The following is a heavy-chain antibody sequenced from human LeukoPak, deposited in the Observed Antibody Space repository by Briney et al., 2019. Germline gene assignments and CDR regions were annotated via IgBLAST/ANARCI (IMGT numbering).Heavy chain of an antibody. J-gene: IGHJ6*02. V-gene: IGHV4-39*01. Sequence: PSETLSLTCSVSGDSISSGAYWGWIRQPPGKGLEWIGIIYYTGSTYYNPSLRSRVTISVDTSKNQFSLKLSSVTAADTAVYYCARTLDSRRYIVRRPYSMDVWGQGTTVTVSS. CDR1: GDSISSGAY. D-gene: IGHD3-22*01. CDR3: ARTLDSRRYIVRRPYSMDV. CDR2: IYYTGST.